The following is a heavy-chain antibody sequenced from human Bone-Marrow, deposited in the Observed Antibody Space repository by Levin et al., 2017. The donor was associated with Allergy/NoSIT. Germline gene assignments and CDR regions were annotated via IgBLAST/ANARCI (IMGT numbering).Heavy chain of an antibody. Sequence: PGGSLRLSCAASGFIFSYAWMNWVRQAPGKGPEWVGRIRTDGGTTEYAASVKGRFIISRDDSKDTLYLQMNSLKTEDTAVYYCIRYDFRSGVVHWGQGTLVTVSS. CDR1: GFIFSYAW. CDR3: IRYDFRSGVVH. V-gene: IGHV3-15*07. CDR2: IRTDGGTT. J-gene: IGHJ4*02. D-gene: IGHD3-3*01.